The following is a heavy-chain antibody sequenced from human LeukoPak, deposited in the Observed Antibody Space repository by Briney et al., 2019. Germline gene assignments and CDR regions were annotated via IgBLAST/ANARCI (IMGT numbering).Heavy chain of an antibody. V-gene: IGHV4-59*01. J-gene: IGHJ3*02. CDR2: IYYSGVT. Sequence: SETLSLTCSVSGGSMTNYYWSWIRQPPGKGLEWIGYIYYSGVTNCNPSLKSRVTVAVDTSKNQFSLKLTSVTAADTAVYYCARVRRYTGRPDAFDIWGQGTMVTVSS. D-gene: IGHD1-26*01. CDR1: GGSMTNYY. CDR3: ARVRRYTGRPDAFDI.